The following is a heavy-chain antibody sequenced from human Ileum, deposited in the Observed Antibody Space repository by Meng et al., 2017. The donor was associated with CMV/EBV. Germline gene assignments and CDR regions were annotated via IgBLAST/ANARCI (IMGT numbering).Heavy chain of an antibody. J-gene: IGHJ4*02. Sequence: GESLKISCAASGFTFSNYGMHWVRQAPGRGLEWVAFIRYDGSNKYYVDSVKGRFSISRDNSKNTLYLQMNSLRTEDTAVYHCARDWSGVDYWGQGTLVTVSS. D-gene: IGHD3-3*01. CDR2: IRYDGSNK. CDR1: GFTFSNYG. CDR3: ARDWSGVDY. V-gene: IGHV3-30*02.